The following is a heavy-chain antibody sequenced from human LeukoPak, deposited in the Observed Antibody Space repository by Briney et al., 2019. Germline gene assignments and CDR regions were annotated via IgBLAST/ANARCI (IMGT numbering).Heavy chain of an antibody. D-gene: IGHD3-10*01. CDR1: GFTFSDYY. V-gene: IGHV3-11*05. CDR2: LSSTVTYT. J-gene: IGHJ4*02. Sequence: GGSLRLSCAASGFTFSDYYMSRIRQAPGKGLEGVSYLSSTVTYTKYADSVKGRFTISRDKAKNSLYLQMNSLRAEDTAVYYCAREETYYYGSGSYKPQSLFDYWGQGTLVTVSS. CDR3: AREETYYYGSGSYKPQSLFDY.